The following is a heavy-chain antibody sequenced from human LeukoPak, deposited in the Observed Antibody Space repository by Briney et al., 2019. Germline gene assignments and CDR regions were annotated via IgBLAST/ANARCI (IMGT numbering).Heavy chain of an antibody. D-gene: IGHD1-26*01. CDR2: ISYDGSNK. Sequence: GWSLRLSCAASGFTFSSYGMHWVRQAPGKGLEWVAVISYDGSNKYYADSVKGRFTISRDNSKNTLYLQMNSLRAEDTAVYYCATGSEYLGYWGQGTLVTVSS. CDR1: GFTFSSYG. J-gene: IGHJ4*02. CDR3: ATGSEYLGY. V-gene: IGHV3-30*03.